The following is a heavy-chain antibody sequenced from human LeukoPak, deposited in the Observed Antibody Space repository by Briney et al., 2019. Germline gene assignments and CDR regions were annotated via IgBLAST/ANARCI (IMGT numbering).Heavy chain of an antibody. CDR3: AFTIFGVVIRYYFDY. Sequence: SVKVSCKASGGTFSSYAISWVRQAPGQGLEWMGGIIPIFGTANYAQKFQGRVTITADESTSTAYMELSSLRSEDTAVYYCAFTIFGVVIRYYFDYWGQGTLVTVSS. V-gene: IGHV1-69*13. D-gene: IGHD3-3*01. CDR1: GGTFSSYA. CDR2: IIPIFGTA. J-gene: IGHJ4*02.